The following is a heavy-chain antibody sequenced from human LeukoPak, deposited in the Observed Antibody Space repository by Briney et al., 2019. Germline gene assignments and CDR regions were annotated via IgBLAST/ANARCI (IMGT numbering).Heavy chain of an antibody. CDR2: ISWDGGST. Sequence: GGSLRLSCAASGFTFDDYAMHWVRQAPGKGLEWVSLISWDGGSTYSVKGRFTISRDNSKNPLYLQMNSLRAEDTALYYCAKERGGALWFGERVRRRDYWGQGTLVTVSS. V-gene: IGHV3-43D*03. J-gene: IGHJ4*02. CDR3: AKERGGALWFGERVRRRDY. D-gene: IGHD3-10*01. CDR1: GFTFDDYA.